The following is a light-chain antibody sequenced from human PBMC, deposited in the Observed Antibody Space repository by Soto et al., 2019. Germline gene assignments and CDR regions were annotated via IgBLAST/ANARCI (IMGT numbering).Light chain of an antibody. CDR3: QQLKSYPLT. J-gene: IGKJ4*01. Sequence: DIQMTQSPSSLSASVEDRFIITCRASQSISNHLNWYQQKPGKAPKLLIFAASSLQSGVPSRFSGSRSGTEFALTISSLQPEDSATYYCQQLKSYPLTFGGGTKVDIK. CDR1: QSISNH. CDR2: AAS. V-gene: IGKV1-17*01.